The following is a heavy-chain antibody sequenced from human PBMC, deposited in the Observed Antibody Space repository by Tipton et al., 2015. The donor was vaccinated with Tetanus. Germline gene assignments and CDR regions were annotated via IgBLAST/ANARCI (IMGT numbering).Heavy chain of an antibody. CDR3: AREADCRGGSCFSGDFDN. CDR1: GFIFSSYG. CDR2: SWYDGTDK. D-gene: IGHD2-15*01. J-gene: IGHJ4*02. V-gene: IGHV3-33*01. Sequence: SLRLSCAASGFIFSSYGIHWVRQAPGKGLEWVAVSWYDGTDKYYADSVKGRFTISRDNSKNTLYLQMNSLRAGDTAVYYCAREADCRGGSCFSGDFDNWGQGTQVPGSS.